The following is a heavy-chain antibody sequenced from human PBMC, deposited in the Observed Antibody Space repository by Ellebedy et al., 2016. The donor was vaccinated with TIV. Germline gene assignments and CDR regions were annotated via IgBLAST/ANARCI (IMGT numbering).Heavy chain of an antibody. D-gene: IGHD3-10*01. J-gene: IGHJ4*02. V-gene: IGHV3-30*18. CDR2: ISYDGSKK. CDR3: AKDFRHGLLVWFGELYD. CDR1: GFTFSSYG. Sequence: PGGSLRLSCEASGFTFSSYGMFWVRQAPGKGLEWVAVISYDGSKKFYADSVKGRFSISRDNSDNTLYLQMNSLRLEDAAVYYCAKDFRHGLLVWFGELYDWGQGTLVTVSS.